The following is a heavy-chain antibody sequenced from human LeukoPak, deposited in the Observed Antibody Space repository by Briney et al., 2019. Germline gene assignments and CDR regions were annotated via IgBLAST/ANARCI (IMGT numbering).Heavy chain of an antibody. Sequence: SETLSLTCTVSGGSISSGGYYWSWIRQHPGKGLEWIGYIYYSGSAYYNPSLKSRVTISVDTSKNQFSLKLSSVTAADTAVYYCAREVRGYSYGFDYWGQGTLVTVSS. CDR1: GGSISSGGYY. CDR3: AREVRGYSYGFDY. J-gene: IGHJ4*02. CDR2: IYYSGSA. D-gene: IGHD5-18*01. V-gene: IGHV4-31*03.